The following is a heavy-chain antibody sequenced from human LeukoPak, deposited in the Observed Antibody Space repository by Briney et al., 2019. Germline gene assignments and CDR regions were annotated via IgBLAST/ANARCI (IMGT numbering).Heavy chain of an antibody. CDR2: IIPILGIA. D-gene: IGHD5-24*01. J-gene: IGHJ4*02. V-gene: IGHV1-69*04. CDR1: GGTFSSYA. CDR3: ARYRDGYNGGYFDY. Sequence: SVKVSCKASGGTFSSYAISWVRQAPGQGLEWMGRIIPILGIANYAQKFQGRVTITADKSTSTACMELSSLRSEDTAVYYCARYRDGYNGGYFDYWGQGTLVTVSS.